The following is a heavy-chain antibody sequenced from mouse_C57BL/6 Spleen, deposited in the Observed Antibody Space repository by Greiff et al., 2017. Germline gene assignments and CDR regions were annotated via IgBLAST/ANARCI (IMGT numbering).Heavy chain of an antibody. D-gene: IGHD2-3*01. J-gene: IGHJ1*03. CDR1: GFSLSTSGMG. CDR3: ARRAPYDGYPWYFDV. Sequence: QVPLKVSGPGILQSSQTLSLTCSFSGFSLSTSGMGVSWIRQPSGKGLEWLAHIYWDDDKRYNPSLKSRLTISKDTSRNQVFLKITSVDTVDTATYYCARRAPYDGYPWYFDVWGTGTTVTVSS. V-gene: IGHV8-12*01. CDR2: IYWDDDK.